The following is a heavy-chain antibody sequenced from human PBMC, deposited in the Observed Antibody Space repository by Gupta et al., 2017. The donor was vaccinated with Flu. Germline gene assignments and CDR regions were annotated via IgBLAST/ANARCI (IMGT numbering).Heavy chain of an antibody. D-gene: IGHD1-1*01. J-gene: IGHJ6*03. Sequence: RHRTGKGLEWVSGIGTSGDTYNADSVEGRFTISRDNGENSLYLQMNSLRVGDTAVYYCARARGTSGRTGYMDVWGKGTTVSVSS. CDR2: IGTSGDT. V-gene: IGHV3-13*01. CDR3: ARARGTSGRTGYMDV.